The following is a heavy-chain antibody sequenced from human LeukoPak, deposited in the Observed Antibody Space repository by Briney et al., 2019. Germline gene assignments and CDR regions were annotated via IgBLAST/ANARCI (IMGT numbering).Heavy chain of an antibody. V-gene: IGHV4-4*07. D-gene: IGHD2-2*02. CDR2: MYVSGDT. Sequence: SETLSLTCSVSGDSINNFYWNWIRQPAGKGLEWIGRMYVSGDTNANPSLKSRVTMSRDTSKNQLSLQLTSVTAADTAVYYCAKLGPGLDLYYYYMDVWGEGTTVTVSS. J-gene: IGHJ6*03. CDR1: GDSINNFY. CDR3: AKLGPGLDLYYYYMDV.